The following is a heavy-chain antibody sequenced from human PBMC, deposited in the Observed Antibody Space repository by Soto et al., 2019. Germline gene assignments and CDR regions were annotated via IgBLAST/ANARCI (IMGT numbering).Heavy chain of an antibody. CDR3: ATMNGYFEY. D-gene: IGHD3-22*01. V-gene: IGHV3-23*01. J-gene: IGHJ4*02. Sequence: GGSLRRSCADSGFRFSSYSMSWVRQTPGKGLEWVSAITGSGGKTYYADSVKGRFTISRDNSKNTHYLQMTSLRAEDTAIYYCATMNGYFEYRGQRTLVPVSS. CDR1: GFRFSSYS. CDR2: ITGSGGKT.